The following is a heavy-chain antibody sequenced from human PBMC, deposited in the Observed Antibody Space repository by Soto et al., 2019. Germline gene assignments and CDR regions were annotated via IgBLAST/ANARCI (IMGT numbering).Heavy chain of an antibody. CDR1: GGTSSSYA. CDR2: IIPIFGTA. Sequence: SVKVSCKASGGTSSSYAISWVRQAPGQGLEWMGGIIPIFGTANYAQKFQGRVTITADKSTSTAYMELSSLRSEDTAVYYCAREAASGRPGWFDPWGQGTLVTVSS. V-gene: IGHV1-69*06. CDR3: AREAASGRPGWFDP. D-gene: IGHD6-13*01. J-gene: IGHJ5*02.